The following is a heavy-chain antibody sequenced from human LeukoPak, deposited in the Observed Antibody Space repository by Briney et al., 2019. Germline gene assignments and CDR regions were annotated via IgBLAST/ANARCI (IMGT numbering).Heavy chain of an antibody. CDR3: ARGVWYHDY. D-gene: IGHD6-13*01. CDR2: INHSGST. J-gene: IGHJ4*02. V-gene: IGHV4-34*01. CDR1: GGSFSGYY. Sequence: SETLSLTCAVYGGSFSGYYWSWIRQPPGKGLEWIGEINHSGSTNYNPSLKSRVTISVDTSKNQFSLKLSSVTAADTAVYYCARGVWYHDYWGQGTLVTVSS.